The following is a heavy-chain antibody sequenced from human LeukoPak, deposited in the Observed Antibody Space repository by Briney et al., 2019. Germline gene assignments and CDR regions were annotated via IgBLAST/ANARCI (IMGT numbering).Heavy chain of an antibody. CDR3: AKDRYAYLGNWFDP. CDR2: INTNTGIP. Sequence: PSVKVSCKASGYTFTNYAVNWVRQAPGQGLEWMGWINTNTGIPTYAQGFTGRLVFSLDTSVSTAYLQISSLKAEDMALYYCAKDRYAYLGNWFDPWGQGTLVTVSS. V-gene: IGHV7-4-1*02. J-gene: IGHJ5*02. CDR1: GYTFTNYA. D-gene: IGHD2/OR15-2a*01.